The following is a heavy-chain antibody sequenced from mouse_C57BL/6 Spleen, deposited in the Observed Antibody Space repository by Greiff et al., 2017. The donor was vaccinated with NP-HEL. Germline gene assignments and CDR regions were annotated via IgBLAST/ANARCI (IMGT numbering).Heavy chain of an antibody. CDR2: INPGSGGT. CDR1: VYAFTNYL. Sequence: QVQLKESGAELVRPGTSVKVSCKASVYAFTNYLIEWVKQRPGQGLEWIGVINPGSGGTNYNEKFKGKATLTADKSSSTAYMQLSSLTSEDSAVYFCARGTIGTGFAYWGQGTLVTVSA. CDR3: ARGTIGTGFAY. J-gene: IGHJ3*01. V-gene: IGHV1-54*01. D-gene: IGHD2-14*01.